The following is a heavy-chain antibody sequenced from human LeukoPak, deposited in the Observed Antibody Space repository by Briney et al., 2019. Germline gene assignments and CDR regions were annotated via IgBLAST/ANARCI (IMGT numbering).Heavy chain of an antibody. D-gene: IGHD3-10*01. CDR3: AKRGIVIRGILVIGYHQEAYHYDY. CDR2: ISERGGST. CDR1: GISPSNYA. V-gene: IGHV3-23*01. Sequence: GGSLRLSCVVSGISPSNYAMSWVRQAPGKGLEWVSYISERGGSTAYADSVKGRFTISRDNSLNTLYLQMSSLRAEDTAVYFCAKRGIVIRGILVIGYHQEAYHYDYWGQGVLVTVSS. J-gene: IGHJ4*02.